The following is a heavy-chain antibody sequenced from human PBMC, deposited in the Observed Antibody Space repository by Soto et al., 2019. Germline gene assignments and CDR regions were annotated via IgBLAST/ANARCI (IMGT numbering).Heavy chain of an antibody. CDR3: ARGRGYSGDDHYYYFDMDV. CDR1: GGTFNNYP. Sequence: QVQLVQSGAEVKKPAYSVKVSCKASGGTFNNYPITWVRQYPGEVLEGMGGSIPIFGTANYAQNVQGRVTISVDASTSTAYMELSRLRSADTAVYYCARGRGYSGDDHYYYFDMDVWGQGPTVTVSS. CDR2: SIPIFGTA. J-gene: IGHJ6*02. D-gene: IGHD5-12*01. V-gene: IGHV1-69*01.